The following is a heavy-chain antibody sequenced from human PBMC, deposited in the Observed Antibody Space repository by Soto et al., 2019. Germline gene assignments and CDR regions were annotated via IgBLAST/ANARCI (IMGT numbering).Heavy chain of an antibody. J-gene: IGHJ4*02. Sequence: QVQLQESGPGLVKPSQTLSLTCTLSGASITSSGYYWSWIRLHPGEGLEWIGYIYYRGTTYYNPSLKSPVTMSTDTSKKEFSLTLTSVTAADTAVYYCARATESHSFDYWGRGILVTVTS. V-gene: IGHV4-31*01. CDR3: ARATESHSFDY. CDR1: GASITSSGYY. CDR2: IYYRGTT.